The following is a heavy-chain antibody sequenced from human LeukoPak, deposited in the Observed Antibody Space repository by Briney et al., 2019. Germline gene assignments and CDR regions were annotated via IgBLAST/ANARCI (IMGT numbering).Heavy chain of an antibody. CDR3: ARDLSFSPDH. V-gene: IGHV3-74*01. CDR1: GFTLSSSW. J-gene: IGHJ4*02. Sequence: PGGSLRLSCAGSGFTLSSSWMHWVRQAPGKGPVWVAHVSTDGNLANYADSVKGRFIISRDNAKNTLFLQMNSLRAEDTAVYYCARDLSFSPDHWGQGTLVTVSS. CDR2: VSTDGNLA.